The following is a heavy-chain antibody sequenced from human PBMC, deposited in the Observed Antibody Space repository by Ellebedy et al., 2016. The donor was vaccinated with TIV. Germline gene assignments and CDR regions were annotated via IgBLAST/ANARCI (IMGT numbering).Heavy chain of an antibody. Sequence: GESLKISCAASGSTFSSHSMHWVRQAPGTGLEWFSFISSSSTTIYYADSVKGRFTISRDNAKNSLYLQMNSLRDEDTAVYYCARDRRWELPSDAMDVWGQGTTVIVSS. CDR3: ARDRRWELPSDAMDV. J-gene: IGHJ6*02. CDR1: GSTFSSHS. V-gene: IGHV3-48*02. CDR2: ISSSSTTI. D-gene: IGHD1-26*01.